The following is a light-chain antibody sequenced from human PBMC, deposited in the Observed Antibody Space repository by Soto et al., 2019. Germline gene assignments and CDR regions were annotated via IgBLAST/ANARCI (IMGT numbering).Light chain of an antibody. Sequence: QSALTQPPSASGTPGQRVTISCSGSSSNIGSRYVYWYQVVPGTAPKLLIYWNDQRPSGVPDRFSGSKSGTSASLAISGLRSEDEAAYYGGPWDDRLSSYFFASGAKVTV. CDR2: WND. CDR3: GPWDDRLSSYF. CDR1: SSNIGSRY. J-gene: IGLJ1*01. V-gene: IGLV1-47*01.